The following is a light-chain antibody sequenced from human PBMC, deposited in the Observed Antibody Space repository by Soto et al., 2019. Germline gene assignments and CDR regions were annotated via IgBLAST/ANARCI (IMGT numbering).Light chain of an antibody. Sequence: QSALTQPASVSGSPGQSITISCTGTSSDVGGYNYVSWYQQHPGKAPKLMIYEVTNRPSGVSNRFSGSKSANTASLTISGLQADDEADYYCCSYTSSNTLVFGGGTKLTVL. J-gene: IGLJ2*01. V-gene: IGLV2-14*01. CDR1: SSDVGGYNY. CDR2: EVT. CDR3: CSYTSSNTLV.